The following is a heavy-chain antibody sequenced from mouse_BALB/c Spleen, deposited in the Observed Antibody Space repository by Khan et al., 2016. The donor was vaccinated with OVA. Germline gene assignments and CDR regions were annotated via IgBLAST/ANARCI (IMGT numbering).Heavy chain of an antibody. J-gene: IGHJ3*01. CDR2: ITYSGST. CDR1: GYSIPSDYA. V-gene: IGHV3-2*02. D-gene: IGHD1-3*01. CDR3: ARDNYFAY. Sequence: EVQLQESGPGLVKPSQSLSLTCTVTGYSIPSDYAWNWIRQFPGNKLEWMGFITYSGSTSYNPSLKSRMSITRDTSKNQFFLHLNSVTPEDTATYYCARDNYFAYWGQGTLVTVSA.